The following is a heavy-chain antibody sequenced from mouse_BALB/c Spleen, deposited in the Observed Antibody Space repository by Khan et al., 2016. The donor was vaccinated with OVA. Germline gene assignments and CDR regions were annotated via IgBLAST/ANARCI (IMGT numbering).Heavy chain of an antibody. D-gene: IGHD2-5*01. Sequence: QIQLVQSGPELKKPGETVRISCKASGYTFTTAGIQWVQKMPGKGLKWIGWINTHSGVPKYAEDFKGRFAFSLEITVNTAYLQITNLKNEDTATDFWARGGAAYDRNYGGAMDYWGQGTSVTVSS. J-gene: IGHJ4*01. CDR1: GYTFTTAG. CDR2: INTHSGVP. V-gene: IGHV9-4*02. CDR3: ARGGAAYDRNYGGAMDY.